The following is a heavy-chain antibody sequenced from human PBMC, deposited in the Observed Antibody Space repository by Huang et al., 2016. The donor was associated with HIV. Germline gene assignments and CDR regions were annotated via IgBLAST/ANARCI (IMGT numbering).Heavy chain of an antibody. J-gene: IGHJ4*02. CDR2: IIPIFGTA. CDR1: GGTFNSQT. V-gene: IGHV1-69*13. CDR3: ARDGGRGYSYGYMDY. Sequence: QVQLLQSGAEVKKPGSSVKVSCKASGGTFNSQTVSWVRQAPGQGLEWMGGIIPIFGTANYAQKFQGRVTITADDSTSTAYMELNSLISEDTVMYYCARDGGRGYSYGYMDYWGQGTLVTVSS. D-gene: IGHD5-18*01.